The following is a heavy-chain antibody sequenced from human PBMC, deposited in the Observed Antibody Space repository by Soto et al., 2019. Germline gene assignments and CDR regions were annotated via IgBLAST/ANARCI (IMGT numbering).Heavy chain of an antibody. Sequence: SVKVSCKASGGTFSSYAISWVRQAPGQGLEWMGGIIPIFGTANYAQKFQGRVTITADKSTSTAYMELSSLRSEDTAVYYCARGSLGFPNWFDPWGQGPLVTGSA. CDR2: IIPIFGTA. D-gene: IGHD3-10*01. CDR3: ARGSLGFPNWFDP. V-gene: IGHV1-69*06. CDR1: GGTFSSYA. J-gene: IGHJ5*02.